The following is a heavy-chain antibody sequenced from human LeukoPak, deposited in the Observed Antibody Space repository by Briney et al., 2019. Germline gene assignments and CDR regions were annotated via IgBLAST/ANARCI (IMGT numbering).Heavy chain of an antibody. D-gene: IGHD2-21*02. V-gene: IGHV1-69*13. Sequence: SVTVSCKASGGTFSSYAISWVRQAPGQGLEWMGGIIPIFGTANYAQKFQGRVTITADESTGTAYMELSSLRSEDTAVYYCAREYCGGDCYDYYFDYWGQGTLVTVSS. J-gene: IGHJ4*02. CDR2: IIPIFGTA. CDR1: GGTFSSYA. CDR3: AREYCGGDCYDYYFDY.